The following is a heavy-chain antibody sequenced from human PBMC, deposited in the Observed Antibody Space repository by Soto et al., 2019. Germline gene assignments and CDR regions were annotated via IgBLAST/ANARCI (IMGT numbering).Heavy chain of an antibody. CDR3: ARAPYYYGSGSYQPFDY. CDR1: GGTFSSYA. D-gene: IGHD3-10*01. V-gene: IGHV1-69*01. J-gene: IGHJ4*02. Sequence: QVQLVQSGAEVKKPGSSVKVSCKASGGTFSSYAISWVRQAPGQGLEWMGGLIPIFGTANYAQKFQGRVTSTADESTSTANMELSSLRSEDTAVYYCARAPYYYGSGSYQPFDYWGQETLVTVSS. CDR2: LIPIFGTA.